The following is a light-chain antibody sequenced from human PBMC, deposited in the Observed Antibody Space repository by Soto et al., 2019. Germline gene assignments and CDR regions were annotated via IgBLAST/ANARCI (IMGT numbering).Light chain of an antibody. Sequence: EIVLTKPPPTLSFSPGKRPTLSCRAIHSVTTSLAWYQQKHGQAPRLLIFDASNRATGIPARFSGSGSGTDFTLTISSLESEDFAVYYCQQRSNWPPYTFGQGTKLEIK. V-gene: IGKV3-11*01. CDR1: HSVTTS. J-gene: IGKJ2*01. CDR3: QQRSNWPPYT. CDR2: DAS.